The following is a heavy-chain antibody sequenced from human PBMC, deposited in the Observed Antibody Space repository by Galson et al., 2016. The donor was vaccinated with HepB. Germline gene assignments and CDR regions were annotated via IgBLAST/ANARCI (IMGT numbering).Heavy chain of an antibody. CDR1: GFTFSEHY. V-gene: IGHV3-72*01. CDR3: IRRMYSGSYPKY. CDR2: TRNKANSYTT. Sequence: SLRLSCAASGFTFSEHYMDWVRQAPGKGLEWVGRTRNKANSYTTEYAASVKGRFTISRDDSKNSLYLQMNSLKTEDTAVYYCIRRMYSGSYPKYWGQGTLVTVSS. D-gene: IGHD1-26*01. J-gene: IGHJ4*02.